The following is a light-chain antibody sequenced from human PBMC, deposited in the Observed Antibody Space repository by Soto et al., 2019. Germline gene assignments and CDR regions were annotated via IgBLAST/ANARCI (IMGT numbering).Light chain of an antibody. J-gene: IGKJ4*01. Sequence: STSTLSLSPGERATLSCRASQSVRSNLAWYQQKPGQAPRLLIYGASSRATGIPDRFSGSGAGTVFTLTSNILHAEDVVVYCRQQSSCRLITFGEGTKLDIK. CDR3: QQSSCRLIT. V-gene: IGKV3D-20*02. CDR1: QSVRSN. CDR2: GAS.